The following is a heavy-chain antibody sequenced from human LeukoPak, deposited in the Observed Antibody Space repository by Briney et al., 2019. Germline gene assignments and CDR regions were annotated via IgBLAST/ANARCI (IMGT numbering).Heavy chain of an antibody. J-gene: IGHJ5*02. Sequence: GGSLRLSCAACGSRISSYAIRWVRQAPGKGLVWVSRIFVDVCPLPYADSVNGRFTLSRGNAINTLHLQISSFRSQHSAIYYCARDPVFRGVYYNYFDPWGQGTLVTVSS. D-gene: IGHD3-10*01. V-gene: IGHV3-74*01. CDR1: GSRISSYA. CDR2: IFVDVCPL. CDR3: ARDPVFRGVYYNYFDP.